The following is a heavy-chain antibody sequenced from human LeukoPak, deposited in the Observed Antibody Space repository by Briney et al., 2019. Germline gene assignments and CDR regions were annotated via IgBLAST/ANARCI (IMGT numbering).Heavy chain of an antibody. CDR1: GFTFSSYG. V-gene: IGHV3-33*06. CDR3: AKASTATVTTPSGFDP. Sequence: PGRSLRLSCAASGFTFSSYGMHWVRQAPGKGLEWVAVIWYDGSNKYYADSVKGRFTISRDNSKNTLYLQMNSLRAEDTAVYYCAKASTATVTTPSGFDPWGQGTLVTVSS. D-gene: IGHD4-17*01. CDR2: IWYDGSNK. J-gene: IGHJ5*02.